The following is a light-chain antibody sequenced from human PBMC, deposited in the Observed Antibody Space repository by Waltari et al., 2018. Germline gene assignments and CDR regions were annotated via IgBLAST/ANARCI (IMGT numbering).Light chain of an antibody. J-gene: IGKJ1*01. V-gene: IGKV1-5*03. CDR1: QSVNGW. Sequence: IQITQSPSPLSPSVGDLFTITCRASQSVNGWLAWYQQKPGKAPKLLISKASALQNGVAPRFSGGGSGTEFTLTISNLQPDDSSTYYCQQYEAFPVTFGHGTKVEIK. CDR2: KAS. CDR3: QQYEAFPVT.